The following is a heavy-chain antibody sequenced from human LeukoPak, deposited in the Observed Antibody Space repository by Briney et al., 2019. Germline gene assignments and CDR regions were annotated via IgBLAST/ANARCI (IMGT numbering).Heavy chain of an antibody. Sequence: GGSLRLTCAASGFTVSSNYMCWVRQAPGKGLGWVSVIYSGGSTYYADSVKGRFTISRDNSKNTLYLQMNSLRAEDTAVYYCARGWLPLFDYWGHETLLTVFS. J-gene: IGHJ4*01. V-gene: IGHV3-66*01. D-gene: IGHD5-24*01. CDR2: IYSGGST. CDR1: GFTVSSNY. CDR3: ARGWLPLFDY.